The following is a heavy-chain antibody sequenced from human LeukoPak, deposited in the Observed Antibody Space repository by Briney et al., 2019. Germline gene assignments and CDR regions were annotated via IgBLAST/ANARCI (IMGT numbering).Heavy chain of an antibody. CDR2: IYYSGST. CDR1: GDSISIGSYY. CDR3: ARGHFGVAKGPFDY. D-gene: IGHD3-3*01. V-gene: IGHV4-61*01. Sequence: SQTLSLTCTVSGDSISIGSYYWSWIRQPPGKGLEWIGYIYYSGSTNHNPSLKSRVTISVDTSKNQFSLKLSSVTAADTAVYYCARGHFGVAKGPFDYWGQGTLVTVSS. J-gene: IGHJ4*02.